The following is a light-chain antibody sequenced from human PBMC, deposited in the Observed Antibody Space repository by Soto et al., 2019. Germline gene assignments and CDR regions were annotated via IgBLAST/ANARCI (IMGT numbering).Light chain of an antibody. J-gene: IGKJ4*01. CDR3: LKYNRAPL. Sequence: EIQMTQSPSSLSASVGDTVTITCRASQGISNYLGWYQQKPGKVPKLLIYAASTLQSGVPCRFSGSGSGTDFTLTISSLQPEDVATYYCLKYNRAPLFGGGTKVEIK. V-gene: IGKV1-27*01. CDR2: AAS. CDR1: QGISNY.